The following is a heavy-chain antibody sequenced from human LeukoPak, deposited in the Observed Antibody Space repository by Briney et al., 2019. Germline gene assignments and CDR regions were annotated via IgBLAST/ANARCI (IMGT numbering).Heavy chain of an antibody. V-gene: IGHV1-18*01. Sequence: GASVKVSCKASGYTFNRYGISWVRQAPGQGLEWMGWISAYNGNTKNAQNLQGRVTMTTDTSTTTAYMELRSLKSDDTAVYYCARGHSTSWPEYFQYWGQGTLVTVSS. CDR2: ISAYNGNT. CDR3: ARGHSTSWPEYFQY. J-gene: IGHJ1*01. D-gene: IGHD6-13*01. CDR1: GYTFNRYG.